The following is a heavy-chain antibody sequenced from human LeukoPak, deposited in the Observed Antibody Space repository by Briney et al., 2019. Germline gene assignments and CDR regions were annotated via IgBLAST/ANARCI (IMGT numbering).Heavy chain of an antibody. CDR3: ASVLSGYSYGYIAHYYYYYGMDV. D-gene: IGHD5-18*01. J-gene: IGHJ6*02. CDR1: GGTFSSYA. CDR2: TIPIFGTA. V-gene: IGHV1-69*13. Sequence: ASVKVSCKASGGTFSSYAISWVRQAPGQGLEWMGGTIPIFGTANYAQKFQGRVTITADESTSTAYMELSSLRSEDTAVYYCASVLSGYSYGYIAHYYYYYGMDVWGQGTTVTVSS.